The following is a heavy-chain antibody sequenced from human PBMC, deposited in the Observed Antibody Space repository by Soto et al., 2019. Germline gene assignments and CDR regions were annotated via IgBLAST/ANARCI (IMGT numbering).Heavy chain of an antibody. Sequence: PGGTLRLSCNCSGFRFSEHAMTWFRQAPGKGLEWVGFIRNTPYGGTTDYAASVRGRLTISRDDSASIAYLQMNSLKTEDSGLYYCSRGSFGYYGPWGPGTLVTVSS. CDR2: IRNTPYGGTT. CDR1: GFRFSEHA. D-gene: IGHD2-2*03. J-gene: IGHJ5*02. CDR3: SRGSFGYYGP. V-gene: IGHV3-49*03.